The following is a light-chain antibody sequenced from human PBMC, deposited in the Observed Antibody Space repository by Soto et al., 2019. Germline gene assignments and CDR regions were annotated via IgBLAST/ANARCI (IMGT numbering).Light chain of an antibody. V-gene: IGKV1-5*01. CDR1: QSISHY. CDR3: KQYSTFFPWT. J-gene: IGKJ1*01. Sequence: DMPMTQSPSTLSASVGDRVTITCRASQSISHYLAWYQQKPGKAPNLLIYDASSLEPGVPSRFSGSGSGAEFTLTISSLQPDDFATYYCKQYSTFFPWTFGQGTKVEVK. CDR2: DAS.